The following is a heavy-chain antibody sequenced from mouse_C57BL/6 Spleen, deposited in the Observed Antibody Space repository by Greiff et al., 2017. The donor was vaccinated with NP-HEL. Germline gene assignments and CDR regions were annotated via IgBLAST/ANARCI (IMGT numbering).Heavy chain of an antibody. J-gene: IGHJ4*01. CDR1: GYTFTSYW. CDR3: ARSELRLQYYYAMDY. D-gene: IGHD3-2*02. CDR2: IYPGSGST. Sequence: VQLQQPGAELVKPGASVKMSCKASGYTFTSYWITWVKQRPGQGLEWIGDIYPGSGSTNYNEKFKSKATLTVDTSSSTAYMQLSSLTSEDSAVYYCARSELRLQYYYAMDYWGQGTSVTVSS. V-gene: IGHV1-55*01.